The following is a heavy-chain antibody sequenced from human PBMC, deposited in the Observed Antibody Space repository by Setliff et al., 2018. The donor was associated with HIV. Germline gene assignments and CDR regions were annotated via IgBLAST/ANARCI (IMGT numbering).Heavy chain of an antibody. Sequence: LSLTCTVSGGSISSHYWSWIRQPPGKGLEWIGYIYDSGSTNYNPSLKSRVTISVDTSKNQFSLKLSSVAAADTAVYYCARGVVTLRYYYYYYMDVWGKGTTVTVSS. CDR2: IYDSGST. V-gene: IGHV4-59*11. J-gene: IGHJ6*03. CDR1: GGSISSHY. CDR3: ARGVVTLRYYYYYYMDV. D-gene: IGHD2-21*02.